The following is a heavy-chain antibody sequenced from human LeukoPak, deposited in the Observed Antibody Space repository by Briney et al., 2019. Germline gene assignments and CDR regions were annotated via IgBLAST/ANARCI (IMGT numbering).Heavy chain of an antibody. Sequence: SETLSLTCAVSGVSITDNWWSWVRQPPGKGLEWIGEILHTGPTNFNPSLKSRVTISMDKSKNQLSLRLSSVTAADTAVYYCARDLGQQDYWGQGTLVTVSS. V-gene: IGHV4-4*02. CDR1: GVSITDNW. CDR2: ILHTGPT. J-gene: IGHJ4*02. CDR3: ARDLGQQDY. D-gene: IGHD6-13*01.